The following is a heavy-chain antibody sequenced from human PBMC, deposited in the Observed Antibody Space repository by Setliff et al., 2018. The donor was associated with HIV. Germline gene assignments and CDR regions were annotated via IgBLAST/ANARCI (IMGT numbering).Heavy chain of an antibody. J-gene: IGHJ4*02. CDR1: GASVSGQF. D-gene: IGHD3-22*01. CDR2: ISNTGDT. Sequence: SETLSLTCSVSGASVSGQFWSWIRQPPGKGLEWIGFISNTGDTKYNPSLKSRVTISLDTSNKQFSLKLSSVTAADTAVYYCARDTYDSRGYFFGYWGQGTLVTVSS. V-gene: IGHV4-59*02. CDR3: ARDTYDSRGYFFGY.